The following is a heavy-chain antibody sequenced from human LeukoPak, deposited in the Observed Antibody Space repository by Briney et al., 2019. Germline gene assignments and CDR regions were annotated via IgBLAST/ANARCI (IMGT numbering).Heavy chain of an antibody. CDR3: ARDGGYGSGSYRVYYYYMDV. Sequence: GASVKVSCKASGYTFTGYYMHWVRQAPGQGLEWMGWINPNSGGTNYAQKFQGRVTMTRDTSISTAYMGLSRLRSDDTAVYYCARDGGYGSGSYRVYYYYMDVWGKGTTVTVSS. CDR2: INPNSGGT. J-gene: IGHJ6*03. V-gene: IGHV1-2*02. CDR1: GYTFTGYY. D-gene: IGHD3-10*01.